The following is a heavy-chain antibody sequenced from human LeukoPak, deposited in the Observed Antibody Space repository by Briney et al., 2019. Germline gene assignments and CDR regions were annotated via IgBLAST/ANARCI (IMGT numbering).Heavy chain of an antibody. J-gene: IGHJ4*02. CDR3: ARGLIDSSGTYYFDY. CDR1: GYTFIGYC. Sequence: ASVKVSCKASGYTFIGYCMHWVRQAPGQGLEWMGWINPNSGGTNYAQKFRGRVTMTRDTSISTVYMELSRLRSDDTAVYYCARGLIDSSGTYYFDYWGQGTLVTVSS. V-gene: IGHV1-2*02. D-gene: IGHD6-19*01. CDR2: INPNSGGT.